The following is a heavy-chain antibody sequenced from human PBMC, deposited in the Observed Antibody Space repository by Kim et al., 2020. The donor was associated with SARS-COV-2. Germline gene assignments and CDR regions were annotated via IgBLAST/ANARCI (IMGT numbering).Heavy chain of an antibody. J-gene: IGHJ4*02. CDR1: GFTFSSYW. Sequence: GGSLRLSCAASGFTFSSYWMSWVRQAPGKGLEWVANIKQDGSEKYYVDSVKGRFTISRDNAKNSLYLQMNSLRAEDTAVYYCARVDIAVAGTYFDYWGQGTLVTVSS. D-gene: IGHD6-19*01. CDR2: IKQDGSEK. CDR3: ARVDIAVAGTYFDY. V-gene: IGHV3-7*01.